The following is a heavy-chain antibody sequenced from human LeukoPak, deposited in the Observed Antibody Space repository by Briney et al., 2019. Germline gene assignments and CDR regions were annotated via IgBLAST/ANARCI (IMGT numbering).Heavy chain of an antibody. V-gene: IGHV3-49*03. Sequence: GGSLRLSCIASGFNFGDHGMSWFRQAPGKGLEWASFIRSKMYGETADYAASVKGRFTISRDDSNSITYLQMNSLKTEDTAVYHCVRDRRGYSTAYFDSWRLRTLVTVSS. CDR2: IRSKMYGETA. D-gene: IGHD5-12*01. CDR3: VRDRRGYSTAYFDS. CDR1: GFNFGDHG. J-gene: IGHJ4*02.